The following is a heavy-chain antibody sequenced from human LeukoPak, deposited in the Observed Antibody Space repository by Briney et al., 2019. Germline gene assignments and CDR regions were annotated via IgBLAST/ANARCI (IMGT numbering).Heavy chain of an antibody. CDR3: AKDGAYCGGDCYPRGAFDI. CDR2: ISGSGGST. D-gene: IGHD2-21*02. Sequence: GGSLRLSCAASGFTFNSYAMSWVRQAPGKGLEWVSAISGSGGSTFYADSVKGRFTISRDNSKNTLYLQMNSLRAEDTAVYYCAKDGAYCGGDCYPRGAFDIWGQGTMVTVSS. J-gene: IGHJ3*02. V-gene: IGHV3-23*01. CDR1: GFTFNSYA.